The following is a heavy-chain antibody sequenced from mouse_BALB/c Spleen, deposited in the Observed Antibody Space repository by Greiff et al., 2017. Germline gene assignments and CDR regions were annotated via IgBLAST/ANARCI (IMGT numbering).Heavy chain of an antibody. CDR2: ISSGSSTI. J-gene: IGHJ4*01. V-gene: IGHV5-17*02. CDR1: GFTFSSFG. D-gene: IGHD1-1*01. Sequence: DVQLVESGGGLVQPGGSRKLSCAASGFTFSSFGMHWVRPAPEKGLEWVAYISSGSSTIYYADTVKGRFTISRDNPKNTLFLQMTSLRSEDTAMYYCARSSYGSSYAMDYWGQGTSVTVSS. CDR3: ARSSYGSSYAMDY.